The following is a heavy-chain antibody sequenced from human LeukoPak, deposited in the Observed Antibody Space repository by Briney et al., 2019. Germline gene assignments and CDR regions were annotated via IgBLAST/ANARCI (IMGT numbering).Heavy chain of an antibody. V-gene: IGHV3-11*01. D-gene: IGHD2-21*02. J-gene: IGHJ4*02. CDR1: GFTFSDYY. CDR2: ISSSGSTI. CDR3: ASHLGRAYCCGDCWGLDY. Sequence: GGSLRLSCAASGFTFSDYYMSWIRQAPGKGLEWVSYISSSGSTIYYADSVKGRFTISRDNAKNSLYLQMNSLRAEDTAVYYCASHLGRAYCCGDCWGLDYWGQGTLVTVSS.